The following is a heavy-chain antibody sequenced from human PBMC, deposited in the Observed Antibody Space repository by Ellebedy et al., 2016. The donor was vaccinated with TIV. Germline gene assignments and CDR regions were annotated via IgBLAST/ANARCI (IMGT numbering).Heavy chain of an antibody. CDR2: ISSNGGST. CDR3: ARDDGSGSYYGYYGMDV. J-gene: IGHJ6*02. CDR1: GFTFSFYA. D-gene: IGHD3-10*01. Sequence: GESLKISCAASGFTFSFYAMHWVRQAPGKGLEYVSAISSNGGSTFYANSVKGRFTISRDNSKNTLYLQMGSLRAEDMALYYSARDDGSGSYYGYYGMDVWGQGTTVTVSS. V-gene: IGHV3-64*01.